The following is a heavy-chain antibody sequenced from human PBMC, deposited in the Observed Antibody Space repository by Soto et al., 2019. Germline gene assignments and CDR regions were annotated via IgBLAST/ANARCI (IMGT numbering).Heavy chain of an antibody. D-gene: IGHD3-22*01. CDR1: GFTFSTYA. CDR2: ISGSPSST. V-gene: IGHV3-23*01. J-gene: IGHJ4*02. CDR3: AKDGYDSSGDLYYSVY. Sequence: LRLSCAASGFTFSTYAMSWVRQTPGKGLEWVSAISGSPSSTYYADSVKGRFTISRDNSKKTLFLQMSSLRAEDTAVYYCAKDGYDSSGDLYYSVYWGQGTLVTVSS.